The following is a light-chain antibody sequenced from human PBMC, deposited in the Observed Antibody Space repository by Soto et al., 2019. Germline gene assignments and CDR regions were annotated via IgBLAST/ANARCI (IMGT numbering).Light chain of an antibody. CDR1: QSVSSD. J-gene: IGKJ1*01. CDR2: GAS. Sequence: EIVMTQSPATLSVSPGERATLSCRASQSVSSDLAWYQQKPGQAPRLRSDGASTRATGITARGSGRGAGTECTRTISSLKSEDVAVDYGQQYKNWPWTVGQGTKVEIK. CDR3: QQYKNWPWT. V-gene: IGKV3-15*01.